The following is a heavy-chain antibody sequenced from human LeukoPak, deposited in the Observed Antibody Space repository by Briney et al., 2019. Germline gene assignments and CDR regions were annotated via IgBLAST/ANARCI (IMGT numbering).Heavy chain of an antibody. V-gene: IGHV3-21*01. J-gene: IGHJ4*02. CDR3: ARDLRGYSYGPDY. Sequence: GGSLRLSCAASGFTFSSYIMNWVRQTPGKGLEWVSSISSSSSYIYYADSVKGRFTISRDNAKNSLYLQMNSLRAEDTAVYYCARDLRGYSYGPDYWGQGTLVTVSS. CDR1: GFTFSSYI. D-gene: IGHD5-18*01. CDR2: ISSSSSYI.